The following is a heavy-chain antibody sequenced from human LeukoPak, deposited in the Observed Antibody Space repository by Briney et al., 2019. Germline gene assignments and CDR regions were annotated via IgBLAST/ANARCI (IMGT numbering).Heavy chain of an antibody. J-gene: IGHJ6*02. Sequence: GGSLRLSCTASKFTLITSALSWVRQAPGSGLEWVSGISGTDNSTYYTDSVKGRFTISRDNSKNTLYLQMNSLRAGDTAVYYCARVLGIRNYYYDGMDVWGQGTTVTVSS. D-gene: IGHD1-26*01. CDR2: ISGTDNST. V-gene: IGHV3-23*01. CDR1: KFTLITSA. CDR3: ARVLGIRNYYYDGMDV.